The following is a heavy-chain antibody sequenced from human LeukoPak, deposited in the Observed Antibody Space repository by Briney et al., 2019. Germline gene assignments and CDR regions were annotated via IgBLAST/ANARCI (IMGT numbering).Heavy chain of an antibody. D-gene: IGHD3-10*01. V-gene: IGHV4-59*01. J-gene: IGHJ5*02. CDR1: GGSISPYF. CDR2: IAYSGST. CDR3: ARDDYRGVTNFDP. Sequence: SETLSLTCSVSGGSISPYFWSWIRQPPGKGLEWIGYIAYSGSTNYNPSLKSRVTISVDTSKNQFSLHLSSVTAADTAVYYCARDDYRGVTNFDPWGQGTLVTVSS.